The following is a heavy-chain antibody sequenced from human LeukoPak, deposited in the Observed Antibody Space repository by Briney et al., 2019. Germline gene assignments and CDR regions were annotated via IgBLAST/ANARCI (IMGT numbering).Heavy chain of an antibody. D-gene: IGHD2-2*01. CDR3: ARGREYQLPEEYYFDY. CDR1: GGSISSSNW. Sequence: SETLSLTCAVSGGSISSSNWWSWVRQPPGKGLEWIGEIYHSGSTNYNPSLKSRVTISVDKSKNQFSLKLSSVTAADTAVYYCARGREYQLPEEYYFDYWGQGTLVTASS. CDR2: IYHSGST. J-gene: IGHJ4*02. V-gene: IGHV4-4*02.